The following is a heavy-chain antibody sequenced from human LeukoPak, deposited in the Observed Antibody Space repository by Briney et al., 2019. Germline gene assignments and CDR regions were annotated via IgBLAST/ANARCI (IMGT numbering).Heavy chain of an antibody. J-gene: IGHJ4*02. D-gene: IGHD6-19*01. Sequence: SETLSLTCAVSGGSISSTNLWSWVRQPPGKGLEWIGEIYHSGSTNYNPSLKSRVTISVDTSKNQYSLKLSSVTAADTAVYYCARDGVAGGFDYWGQGTLVTVSS. CDR1: GGSISSTNL. CDR2: IYHSGST. CDR3: ARDGVAGGFDY. V-gene: IGHV4-4*02.